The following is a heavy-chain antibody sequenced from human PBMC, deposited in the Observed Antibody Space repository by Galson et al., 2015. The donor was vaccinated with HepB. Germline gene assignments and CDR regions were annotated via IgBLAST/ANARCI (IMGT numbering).Heavy chain of an antibody. Sequence: SVKVSCKASGYTFTSYGISWVRQAPGQGLEWMGWISAYNGNTNYAQKLQGRVTMTTDTSTRTAYMQLRSLRSDDTAVYYCARAWYYYGSGSYNLRPFDYWGQGTLVTVSS. D-gene: IGHD3-10*01. CDR1: GYTFTSYG. V-gene: IGHV1-18*01. CDR3: ARAWYYYGSGSYNLRPFDY. J-gene: IGHJ4*02. CDR2: ISAYNGNT.